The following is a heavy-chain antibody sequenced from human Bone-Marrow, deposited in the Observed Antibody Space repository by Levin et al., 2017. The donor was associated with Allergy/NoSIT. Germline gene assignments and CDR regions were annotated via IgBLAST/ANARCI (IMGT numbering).Heavy chain of an antibody. V-gene: IGHV3-11*03. D-gene: IGHD3-9*01. CDR3: ARIKWRLTGYYIDY. Sequence: GESLKISCAASGFTFSDYYMSLIRQAPGQGLEWLSYISGSSSYTNNADSVKGRFTISRDNTKNSLYLQMNSLRAEDTAVYYCARIKWRLTGYYIDYWGQGTLVTVSS. CDR2: ISGSSSYT. J-gene: IGHJ4*02. CDR1: GFTFSDYY.